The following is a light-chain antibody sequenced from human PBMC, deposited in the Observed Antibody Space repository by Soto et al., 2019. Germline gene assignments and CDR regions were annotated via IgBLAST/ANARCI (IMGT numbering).Light chain of an antibody. CDR2: EVS. Sequence: QSALTQPASVSGSPGQSITISCTGTSSEVGGYNYVSWYQQHPGKAPKLMIYEVSNRPSGVSNRFSGSKSGNTASLTISGLQAEDEADYYCCSYTSTITYVFGTGTKLTVL. J-gene: IGLJ1*01. CDR3: CSYTSTITYV. CDR1: SSEVGGYNY. V-gene: IGLV2-14*01.